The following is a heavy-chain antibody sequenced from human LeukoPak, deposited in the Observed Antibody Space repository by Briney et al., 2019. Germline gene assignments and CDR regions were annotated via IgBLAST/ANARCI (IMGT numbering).Heavy chain of an antibody. CDR2: ISGSGGST. D-gene: IGHD1-26*01. V-gene: IGHV3-23*01. CDR1: GFTFSRYA. Sequence: GGSLRLSCAASGFTFSRYAMSWVRQAPGKGLEWVSAISGSGGSTYYADSVKGRFTISRDNSKNTLYLQMNSLRAEDTAVYYCAKDKLSGSPTKYFQHWGQGTLVTVSS. J-gene: IGHJ1*01. CDR3: AKDKLSGSPTKYFQH.